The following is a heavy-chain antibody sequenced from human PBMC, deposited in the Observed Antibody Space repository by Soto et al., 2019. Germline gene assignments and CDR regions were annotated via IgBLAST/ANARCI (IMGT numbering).Heavy chain of an antibody. CDR2: VYHTGAT. D-gene: IGHD5-12*01. CDR1: GASISSSY. V-gene: IGHV4-59*01. Sequence: SETLSLTCTVSGASISSSYWSWIRQPPERGQEWIAYVYHTGATNYNPSLKSRVTISLDTSRGQFSLNLTSLTTADTAVYFCARGGNRYSNVASGVGGFDYWGQGSLVTVSS. CDR3: ARGGNRYSNVASGVGGFDY. J-gene: IGHJ4*02.